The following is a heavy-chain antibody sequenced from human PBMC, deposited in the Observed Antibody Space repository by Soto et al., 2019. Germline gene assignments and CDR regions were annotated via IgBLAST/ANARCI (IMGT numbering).Heavy chain of an antibody. Sequence: SETLSLTCTVSGGSISSGGYYWGWIRQPPGKGLEWIGSIYYGGSTYYNPSLKSRVTISVDTSKNQFSLKLSSVTAADTAVYYCARRWYSSSWYISDWFDPWGQGTLVTVSS. CDR1: GGSISSGGYY. CDR3: ARRWYSSSWYISDWFDP. J-gene: IGHJ5*02. V-gene: IGHV4-39*01. CDR2: IYYGGST. D-gene: IGHD6-13*01.